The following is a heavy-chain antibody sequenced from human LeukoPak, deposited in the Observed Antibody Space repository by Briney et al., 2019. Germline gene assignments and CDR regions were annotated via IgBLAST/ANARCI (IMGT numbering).Heavy chain of an antibody. Sequence: SETLSLTCTVSGGSISSGSYYWSWIRQPAGKGLEWIGRIYTSGSTNYNPSLKSRVTISVDTSKNQFSLKLSSVSAADTAVYYWARDWDGSGSSWFDPWGQGTLVTVSS. J-gene: IGHJ5*02. CDR2: IYTSGST. CDR1: GGSISSGSYY. D-gene: IGHD3-10*01. V-gene: IGHV4-61*02. CDR3: ARDWDGSGSSWFDP.